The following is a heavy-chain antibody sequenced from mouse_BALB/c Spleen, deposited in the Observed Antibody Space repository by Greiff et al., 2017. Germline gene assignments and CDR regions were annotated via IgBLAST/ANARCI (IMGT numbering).Heavy chain of an antibody. V-gene: IGHV2-2*02. CDR2: IWSGGST. Sequence: QVQLQQSGPGLVQPSQSLSITCTVSGFSLTSYGVHWVRQSPGKGLEWLGVIWSGGSTDYNAAFISRLSISKDNSKSQVFFKMNSLQANDTAIYYCARNWNRYPYYAMDYWGQGTSVTVSS. J-gene: IGHJ4*01. D-gene: IGHD2-14*01. CDR3: ARNWNRYPYYAMDY. CDR1: GFSLTSYG.